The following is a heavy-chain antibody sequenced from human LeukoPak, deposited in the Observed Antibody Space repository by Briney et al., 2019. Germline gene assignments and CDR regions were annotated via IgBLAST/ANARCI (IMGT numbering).Heavy chain of an antibody. CDR3: ARVPTYSSSWSPPYYFDY. D-gene: IGHD6-13*01. CDR1: GYTFTSYG. J-gene: IGHJ4*02. CDR2: ISAYNGNT. Sequence: GASVKVSCKASGYTFTSYGISWVRQAPGQGLEWMGWISAYNGNTNYAQKLQGRVTMTTDTSTSTAYMELRSLRSDDTAVYYCARVPTYSSSWSPPYYFDYWGQGTLVTVSS. V-gene: IGHV1-18*01.